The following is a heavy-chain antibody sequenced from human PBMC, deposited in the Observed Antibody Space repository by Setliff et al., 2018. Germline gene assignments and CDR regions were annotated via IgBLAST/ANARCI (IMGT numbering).Heavy chain of an antibody. CDR2: INHSGST. D-gene: IGHD4-4*01. CDR3: ASWGTVTLFDY. V-gene: IGHV4-34*01. J-gene: IGHJ4*02. Sequence: SETLSLTCTVYGGSFSDHFWSWIRQPPGKGLEWIGEINHSGSTYYNPSLKSRVTISVDTSKNQFSLKLSPVTAADTAVYYCASWGTVTLFDYWGQGTLVTVSS. CDR1: GGSFSDHF.